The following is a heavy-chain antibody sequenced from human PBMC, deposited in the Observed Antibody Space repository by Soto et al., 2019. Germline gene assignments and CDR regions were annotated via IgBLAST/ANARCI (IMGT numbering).Heavy chain of an antibody. CDR3: ARRMVRGLERYNNGYFDY. Sequence: SETLSLTCPVSGGSITRGGYYWSWIRQHPGKGLEWIGYIYNSGTTNYNPSLKSRVTISVDTSKNQFSLKLSSVTAADTAVYYCARRMVRGLERYNNGYFDYWGQGTLVTVSS. V-gene: IGHV4-31*03. J-gene: IGHJ4*02. CDR1: GGSITRGGYY. D-gene: IGHD3-10*01. CDR2: IYNSGTT.